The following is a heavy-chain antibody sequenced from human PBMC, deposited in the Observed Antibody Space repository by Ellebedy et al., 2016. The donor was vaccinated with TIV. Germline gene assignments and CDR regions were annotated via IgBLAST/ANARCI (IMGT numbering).Heavy chain of an antibody. CDR1: GYTFTGYD. J-gene: IGHJ6*02. CDR3: ARARLENDGRHFSYYGLDV. V-gene: IGHV1-8*01. D-gene: IGHD1-1*01. Sequence: AASVKVSCKASGYTFTGYDLIWARQASGQGLEWKAWNNGNTGRTGFAQKFQGRVTMTRNTSIRTAYMELSTLRSEDTAVYYCARARLENDGRHFSYYGLDVWGQGTTVTVS. CDR2: NNGNTGRT.